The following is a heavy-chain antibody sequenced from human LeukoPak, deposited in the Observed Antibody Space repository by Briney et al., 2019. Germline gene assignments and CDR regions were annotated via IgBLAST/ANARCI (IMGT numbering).Heavy chain of an antibody. CDR3: TNGGIYTTGWYRTLAL. J-gene: IGHJ3*01. CDR1: GFTLSTNA. Sequence: GGSLRLSCLTSGFTLSTNAMSWVRQAPGKGLEWISGISGSGASTYYADSVKGRFTISRDNSKNTLFLRMNSLRDEDTAIYYCTNGGIYTTGWYRTLALWGQGTMVTVS. CDR2: ISGSGAST. D-gene: IGHD6-19*01. V-gene: IGHV3-23*01.